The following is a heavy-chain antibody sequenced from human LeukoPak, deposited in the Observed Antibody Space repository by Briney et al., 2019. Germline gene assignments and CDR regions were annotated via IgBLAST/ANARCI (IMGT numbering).Heavy chain of an antibody. CDR2: MSSGGSTI. Sequence: GGSLRLSCAVSRFTFNDYYMSWVRQAPGKGLAWVSYMSSGGSTISYADSVKGRFTISRDNAENSLYLQMNSLRVEDTAVYYCARVLRGGNSGYTFDIWGQGTMVTVSS. J-gene: IGHJ3*02. CDR1: RFTFNDYY. V-gene: IGHV3-11*01. CDR3: ARVLRGGNSGYTFDI. D-gene: IGHD4-23*01.